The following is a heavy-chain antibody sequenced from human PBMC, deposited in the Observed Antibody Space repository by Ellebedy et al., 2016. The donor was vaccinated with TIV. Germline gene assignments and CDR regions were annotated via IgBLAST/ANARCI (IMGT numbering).Heavy chain of an antibody. CDR2: MQYDGDKK. D-gene: IGHD2-15*01. V-gene: IGHV3-30*02. Sequence: PGGSLRLSCVASGFNLSRYGIHWVRQIPGKGLEWVALMQYDGDKKHYADSVKGRFTISRDNAKKTLYLQMNGLRAEDTAVYYCTTDEGGSFDSWGQGTLVTVSS. J-gene: IGHJ4*02. CDR1: GFNLSRYG. CDR3: TTDEGGSFDS.